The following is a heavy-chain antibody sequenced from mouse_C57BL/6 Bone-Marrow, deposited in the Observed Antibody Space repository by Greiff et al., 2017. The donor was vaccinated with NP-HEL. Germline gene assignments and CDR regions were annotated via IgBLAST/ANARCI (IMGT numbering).Heavy chain of an antibody. D-gene: IGHD1-1*01. CDR3: ASHYYGSSCWYFDV. Sequence: VQLQESGPGLVQPSQSLSITCTVSGFSLTSYGVHWVRQSPGKGLEWLGVIWSGGSTDYNAAFISRLSISKDKSKSQVFFKMNSLQADDTAIYYCASHYYGSSCWYFDVWGTGTTVTVSS. CDR2: IWSGGST. CDR1: GFSLTSYG. J-gene: IGHJ1*03. V-gene: IGHV2-2*01.